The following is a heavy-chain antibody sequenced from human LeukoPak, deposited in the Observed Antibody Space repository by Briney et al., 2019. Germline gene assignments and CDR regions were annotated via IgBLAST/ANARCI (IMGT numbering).Heavy chain of an antibody. CDR2: IYPGDSDT. Sequence: GESLKISCKGSGYSFTSYWIGWVRQMPGKGLEWMGIIYPGDSDTRYSPSFQGQVTISADTSISTAYLQWSSLKASDTAMYYCARVYCSSTSCLLYFDYWGQGTLVTVSS. J-gene: IGHJ4*02. CDR3: ARVYCSSTSCLLYFDY. CDR1: GYSFTSYW. V-gene: IGHV5-51*01. D-gene: IGHD2-2*01.